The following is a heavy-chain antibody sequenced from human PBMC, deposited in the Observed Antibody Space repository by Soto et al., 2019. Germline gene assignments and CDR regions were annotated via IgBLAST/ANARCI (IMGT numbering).Heavy chain of an antibody. D-gene: IGHD2-8*01. V-gene: IGHV4-30-4*01. CDR1: GGSISSGDYY. CDR2: IYYSGST. Sequence: SETLSLTCTVSGGSISSGDYYWSWIRQPPGKGLEWIGYIYYSGSTYYNPSLKSRVTISVDTSKNQFSLKLSSVTAADTAVYYCARSGYCTNGVCYTPFDYWGQGTLVTVSS. CDR3: ARSGYCTNGVCYTPFDY. J-gene: IGHJ4*02.